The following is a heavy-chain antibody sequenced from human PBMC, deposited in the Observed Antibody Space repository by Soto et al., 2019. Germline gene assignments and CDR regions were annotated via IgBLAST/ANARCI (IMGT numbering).Heavy chain of an antibody. CDR2: INPNSGGT. CDR1: RYTFTGYY. D-gene: IGHD1-7*01. J-gene: IGHJ6*02. V-gene: IGHV1-2*04. Sequence: VSVQVSCEASRYTFTGYYMHWVGQAPGQGREWMGWINPNSGGTNYAQKFQGWVTMTRDTSISTAYMELSRLRSDDTAVYYCAREKWELRDLLYYYYYGMDVWGQGTTVTVSS. CDR3: AREKWELRDLLYYYYYGMDV.